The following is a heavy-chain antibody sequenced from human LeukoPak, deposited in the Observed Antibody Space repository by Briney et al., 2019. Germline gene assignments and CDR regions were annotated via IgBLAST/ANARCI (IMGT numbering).Heavy chain of an antibody. J-gene: IGHJ4*02. CDR2: IKGDGSST. V-gene: IGHV3-74*01. Sequence: GGSLRLSCAASGFTFSTYWMHWVRQAPGEGLVWVARIKGDGSSTIYADSVKGRFTISRDNSKNTLYLQTSSLRAEDTAVYYCARASTTVPNLLDHWGRGTLVTVSS. CDR3: ARASTTVPNLLDH. D-gene: IGHD4-17*01. CDR1: GFTFSTYW.